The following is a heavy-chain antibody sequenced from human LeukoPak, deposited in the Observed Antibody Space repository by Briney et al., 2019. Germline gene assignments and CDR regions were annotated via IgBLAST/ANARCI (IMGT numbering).Heavy chain of an antibody. D-gene: IGHD5-18*01. CDR1: GFTFSSYE. Sequence: PGGSLRLSCAASGFTFSSYEMNWFRQAPGKGLEWVSYISSSGTTKHYADSVKGRFTISRDNAKNSLYLQMNSLRAEDTAVYYCARAQGRGYSADYWGQGTLVTVSS. CDR3: ARAQGRGYSADY. CDR2: ISSSGTTK. J-gene: IGHJ4*02. V-gene: IGHV3-48*03.